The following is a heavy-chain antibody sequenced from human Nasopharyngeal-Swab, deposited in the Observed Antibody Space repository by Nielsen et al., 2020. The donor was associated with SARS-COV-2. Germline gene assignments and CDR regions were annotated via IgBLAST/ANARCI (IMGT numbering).Heavy chain of an antibody. CDR3: AKEINNFDYYYYTMDV. CDR2: ITWNSDR. D-gene: IGHD3-3*02. Sequence: GGSLKLSCSTTWFTFYGYSMHLVPQSPGKGLEWVSSITWNSDRVYADSVKGRFTISRDNAKNSLYLQMNSLRPEDTALYYCAKEINNFDYYYYTMDVWGQGTTVTVSS. J-gene: IGHJ6*02. CDR1: WFTFYGYS. V-gene: IGHV3-9*01.